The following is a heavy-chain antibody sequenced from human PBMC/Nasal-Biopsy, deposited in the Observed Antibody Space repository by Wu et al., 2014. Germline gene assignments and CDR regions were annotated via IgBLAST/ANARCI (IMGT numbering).Heavy chain of an antibody. D-gene: IGHD5-12*01. CDR2: ITYTGTA. CDR1: DDSITNGDYF. J-gene: IGHJ4*02. Sequence: TLSLTCTVSDDSITNGDYFWNWIRQPPGKGLEWLGFITYTGTADYNASLKSRVRISVDPPKRQFSLKLTSMTVADTAVYYCARGFDLRGYPGYDSLALWGQGILVTVSS. V-gene: IGHV4-30-4*01. CDR3: ARGFDLRGYPGYDSLAL.